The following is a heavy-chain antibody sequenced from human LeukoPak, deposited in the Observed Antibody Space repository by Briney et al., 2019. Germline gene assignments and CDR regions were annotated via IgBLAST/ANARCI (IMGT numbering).Heavy chain of an antibody. V-gene: IGHV4-59*01. CDR3: ARVASGYLPDY. CDR1: GGAISSDY. D-gene: IGHD3-22*01. J-gene: IGHJ4*02. CDR2: ISYSGGA. Sequence: SQTLSLTCTVSGGAISSDYWSWIRQPPGGGLEWIGGISYSGGANSNPSLKSRVTISVDTSKNQFSLKLSSVTAADTAVYYCARVASGYLPDYWGQGTLVTVSS.